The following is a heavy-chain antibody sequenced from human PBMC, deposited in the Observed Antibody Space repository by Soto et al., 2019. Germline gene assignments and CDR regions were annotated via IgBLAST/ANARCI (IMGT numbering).Heavy chain of an antibody. CDR2: IYYSGST. CDR3: ARHGISLGYGDYENWFDP. D-gene: IGHD4-17*01. CDR1: GGSISSSSYY. V-gene: IGHV4-39*01. Sequence: SETLSLTCTVSGGSISSSSYYWGWIRQPPGKGLEWIGSIYYSGSTYYNPSLKSRVTISVDTSKNQFSLKLSSVTAADTAVYYCARHGISLGYGDYENWFDPWGQGTLVTVSS. J-gene: IGHJ5*02.